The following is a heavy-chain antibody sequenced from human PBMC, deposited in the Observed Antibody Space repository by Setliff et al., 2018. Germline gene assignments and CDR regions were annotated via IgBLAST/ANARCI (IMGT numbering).Heavy chain of an antibody. Sequence: SETLSLTCAVYGGSFSGYYWSWIRQSPGKGLEWIGEVNHSGRTTNYNPSLNGRVSISMDTSKMQFSLRLRSVTAADTAVYFCARHYSYRVVITSKRGWFDPWGQGTLGTFSS. CDR2: VNHSGRTT. CDR1: GGSFSGYY. CDR3: ARHYSYRVVITSKRGWFDP. V-gene: IGHV4-34*01. D-gene: IGHD3-22*01. J-gene: IGHJ5*02.